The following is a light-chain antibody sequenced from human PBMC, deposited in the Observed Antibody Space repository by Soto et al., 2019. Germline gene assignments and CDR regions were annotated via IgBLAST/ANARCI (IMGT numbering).Light chain of an antibody. V-gene: IGLV2-11*01. CDR3: CSFAGGYTYV. J-gene: IGLJ1*01. CDR2: DVS. CDR1: SSDVGGYNY. Sequence: QSALTQPRSVSGSPGQSVTIPCTGTSSDVGGYNYVSWYQQHPGKAPKLMIYDVSKRPSGVPDRFSGSKSGNTASLTISGLQAEDEADFYCCSFAGGYTYVFGPGTKVTVL.